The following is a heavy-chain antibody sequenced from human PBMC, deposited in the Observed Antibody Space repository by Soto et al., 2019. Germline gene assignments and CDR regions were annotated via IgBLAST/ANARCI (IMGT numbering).Heavy chain of an antibody. CDR2: ITNTADRT. CDR3: AKDDIVATIGGAFDY. D-gene: IGHD5-12*01. CDR1: GITFSSYA. Sequence: EVQLLESGGGLVQPGGSLRLSCAASGITFSSYAMSWVRQAPGKGLEWVSSITNTADRTYYADSVKGRFTISRDNSRQAVHLQMNSLRAEDAAVYYCAKDDIVATIGGAFDYWGQGTLLTVSS. J-gene: IGHJ4*02. V-gene: IGHV3-23*01.